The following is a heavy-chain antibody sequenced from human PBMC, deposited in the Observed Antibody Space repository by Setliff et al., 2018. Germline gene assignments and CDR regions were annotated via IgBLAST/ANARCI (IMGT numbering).Heavy chain of an antibody. J-gene: IGHJ4*02. V-gene: IGHV1-69-2*01. CDR3: ARSIVGATGGYFDY. Sequence: ASVKVSCKASGYTFTDYYMHWVQQAPGKGLEWMGRVDPEDGETIYAEKFQGRVTITADTSTDTAYMELSSLRSEDTAVYYCARSIVGATGGYFDYWGQGSLVTVSS. CDR2: VDPEDGET. CDR1: GYTFTDYY. D-gene: IGHD1-26*01.